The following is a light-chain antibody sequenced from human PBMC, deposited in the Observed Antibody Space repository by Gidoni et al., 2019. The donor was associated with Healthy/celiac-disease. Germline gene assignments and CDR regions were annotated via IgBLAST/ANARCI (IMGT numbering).Light chain of an antibody. CDR3: SSYTSSSTPEV. V-gene: IGLV2-14*01. CDR1: SSDVGGYNY. J-gene: IGLJ3*02. CDR2: EVS. Sequence: QSALTQPASVSGSPGQSITISCTGTSSDVGGYNYVSWYQQHPGKAPKLMIYEVSNRPSGVSIRFSGSKSGNTASLTISGLQAEDEADYYCSSYTSSSTPEVFGGGTKLTVL.